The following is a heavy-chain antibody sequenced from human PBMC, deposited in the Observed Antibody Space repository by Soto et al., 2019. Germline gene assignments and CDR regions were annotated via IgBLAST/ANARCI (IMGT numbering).Heavy chain of an antibody. CDR2: IYYSGST. V-gene: IGHV4-61*01. D-gene: IGHD5-18*01. CDR1: GGSSSSSSYY. Sequence: SETLSLTCIVSGGSSSSSSYYWSWIRQPPGKGLEWIGYIYYSGSTNYNPSLKSRVTISVDTSKNQFSLKLSSVTAADTAVYYCARDRDTAMDPYYFDYWGQGTLVTVSS. J-gene: IGHJ4*02. CDR3: ARDRDTAMDPYYFDY.